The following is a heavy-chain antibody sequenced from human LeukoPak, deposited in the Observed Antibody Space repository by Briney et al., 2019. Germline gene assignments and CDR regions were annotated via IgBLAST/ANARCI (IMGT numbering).Heavy chain of an antibody. CDR3: AKDARVRDGNYAQYYYYMDV. V-gene: IGHV3-33*06. D-gene: IGHD1-7*01. CDR2: IWYDGSVK. J-gene: IGHJ6*03. Sequence: GGSLRLSCVVSALISTMFGMRWDRQAPGKGLEWVAVIWYDGSVKYYADSVKGRFTVSRDNYKKTLYLQMDSLRAVDTAVEYWAKDARVRDGNYAQYYYYMDVWGKGTTVTVSS. CDR1: ALISTMFG.